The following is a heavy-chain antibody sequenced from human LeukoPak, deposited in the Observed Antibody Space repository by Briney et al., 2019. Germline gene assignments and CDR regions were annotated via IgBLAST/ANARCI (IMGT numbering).Heavy chain of an antibody. CDR2: ICHSGST. D-gene: IGHD2-2*03. Sequence: PSETLSLTCAVSGGSISSGGYSWSWIRQPPGKGLEWIGYICHSGSTYYNPSLKSRVTISVDRSKNQFSLKLSSVTAADTAVYYCARGGYCSSTSCSQYNWFDPWGQGTLVTVSS. CDR3: ARGGYCSSTSCSQYNWFDP. CDR1: GGSISSGGYS. V-gene: IGHV4-30-2*01. J-gene: IGHJ5*02.